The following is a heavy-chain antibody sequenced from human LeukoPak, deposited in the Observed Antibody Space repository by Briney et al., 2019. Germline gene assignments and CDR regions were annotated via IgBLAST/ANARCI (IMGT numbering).Heavy chain of an antibody. D-gene: IGHD3-22*01. Sequence: GGSLRLSCAASGFTFISSWMTWVRQAPGKGLEWVANIKQDGSEKYYVDSVKGRFTISRDNAKNSLYLQMNSLRAEDTAVYYYARDPSMIVVGAFDIWGQGTMVTVSS. V-gene: IGHV3-7*01. J-gene: IGHJ3*02. CDR2: IKQDGSEK. CDR1: GFTFISSW. CDR3: ARDPSMIVVGAFDI.